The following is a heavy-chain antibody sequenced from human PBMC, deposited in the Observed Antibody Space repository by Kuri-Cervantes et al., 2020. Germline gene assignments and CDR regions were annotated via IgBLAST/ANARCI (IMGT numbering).Heavy chain of an antibody. J-gene: IGHJ4*02. Sequence: SVKVSCKASGYTFTYRYLHWVRQAPGQGLEWMGGIIPIFGTANYAQKFQGRVTITADKSTSTAYMELSSLRSEDTAVYYCARVLSDYYDSSGYGYWGQGTLVTVSS. CDR2: IIPIFGTA. CDR1: GYTFTYRY. D-gene: IGHD3-22*01. CDR3: ARVLSDYYDSSGYGY. V-gene: IGHV1-69*06.